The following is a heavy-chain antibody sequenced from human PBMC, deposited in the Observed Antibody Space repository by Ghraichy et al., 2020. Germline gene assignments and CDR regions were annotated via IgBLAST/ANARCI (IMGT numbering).Heavy chain of an antibody. D-gene: IGHD6-13*01. CDR3: ARLDDFIAAANAFDI. CDR2: IYPGDSDT. J-gene: IGHJ3*02. V-gene: IGHV5-51*01. CDR1: GYSFTSYW. Sequence: GESLNISCQGSGYSFTSYWIGWVRQMPGKGLEWMGIIYPGDSDTRYSPSFQGQVTISADKSISTAYLQWSSLKASDTAMYYCARLDDFIAAANAFDIWGQGTMVAVSS.